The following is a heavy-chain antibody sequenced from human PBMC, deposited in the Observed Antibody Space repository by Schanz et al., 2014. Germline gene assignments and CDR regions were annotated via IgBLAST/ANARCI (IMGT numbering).Heavy chain of an antibody. CDR2: LYSRGSS. D-gene: IGHD5-12*01. V-gene: IGHV4-61*02. J-gene: IGHJ5*02. Sequence: QVQLQESGPGLVKPSQTLSLTCTVSGGSISSATYYWSWVRQPAGKGLEWIGRLYSRGSSPYNPSHRRRVTTPKAPTHTHSSQKRSRVTAADTAVYYCARGGSVATIAPYTWFDPWGQGTLVTVSS. CDR3: ARGGSVATIAPYTWFDP. CDR1: GGSISSATYY.